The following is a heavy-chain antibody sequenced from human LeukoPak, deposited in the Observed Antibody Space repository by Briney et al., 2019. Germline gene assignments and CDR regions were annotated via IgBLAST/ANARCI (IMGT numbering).Heavy chain of an antibody. CDR3: ASHMGYDSSGYTLLYDY. J-gene: IGHJ4*02. CDR2: IIPIFGTA. V-gene: IGHV1-69*13. Sequence: ASVKVSCKASGGTFSSYAISWVRQAPGQGLEWMGGIIPIFGTANYAQKFQGRVTITADESTSTAYMELSSLRSEDTAVYYCASHMGYDSSGYTLLYDYWGQGTLVTVSS. D-gene: IGHD3-22*01. CDR1: GGTFSSYA.